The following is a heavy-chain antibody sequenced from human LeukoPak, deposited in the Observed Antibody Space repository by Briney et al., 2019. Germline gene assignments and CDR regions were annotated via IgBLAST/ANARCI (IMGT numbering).Heavy chain of an antibody. V-gene: IGHV3-7*01. Sequence: TGGSLRLSCAPSGFTFSRYLMSWVRQAPGKGLEWVANINEDGSEEYYVDSVRGRFTIARDNAKNSLYLQMNSLRAEDTAVYYCARAGDGTAARDYWGQGTLVTVSS. CDR3: ARAGDGTAARDY. D-gene: IGHD2-15*01. CDR1: GFTFSRYL. J-gene: IGHJ4*02. CDR2: INEDGSEE.